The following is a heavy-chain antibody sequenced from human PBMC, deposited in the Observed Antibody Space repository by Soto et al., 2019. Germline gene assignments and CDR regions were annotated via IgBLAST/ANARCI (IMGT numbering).Heavy chain of an antibody. CDR1: GASIINGGYY. CDR3: TRHAPYDGFDY. CDR2: MLYTGNT. J-gene: IGHJ4*02. Sequence: QVQLQESGPRLMKPSETLSLTCSVSGASIINGGYYWAWIRQSPGEGLEWIGSMLYTGNTFYKPSLRSRVTISADTSMNQFSLRLDSVTATDSAIYYCTRHAPYDGFDYWGQGTLLSVSS. D-gene: IGHD3-3*01. V-gene: IGHV4-39*01.